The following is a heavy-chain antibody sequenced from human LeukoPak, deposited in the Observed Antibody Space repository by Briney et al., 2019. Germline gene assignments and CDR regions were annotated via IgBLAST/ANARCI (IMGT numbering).Heavy chain of an antibody. CDR1: GFTFSNAW. D-gene: IGHD3-10*01. CDR2: IKSKTDGGTT. CDR3: TTDPLIYGSGRGYYYYGMDV. Sequence: GGSLRLSCAASGFTFSNAWMNWVRQAPGKGLEWVGGIKSKTDGGTTDYAAPVKGRFTISRDDSKNTLYLQMNSLKTEDTAVYYCTTDPLIYGSGRGYYYYGMDVWGQGTTVTVSS. J-gene: IGHJ6*02. V-gene: IGHV3-15*07.